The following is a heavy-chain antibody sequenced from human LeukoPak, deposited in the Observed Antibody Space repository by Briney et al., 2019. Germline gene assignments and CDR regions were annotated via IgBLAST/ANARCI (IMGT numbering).Heavy chain of an antibody. V-gene: IGHV3-43*01. CDR3: AKEREQAAALSFDP. D-gene: IGHD6-13*01. Sequence: GGSLRLSCAASGFSFDIYTMHWVRHPPGKGLEWVSFTCDGGSTYYADSSKGRLTISRDNSKNTLYLQMNSLRTEDTALYYCAKEREQAAALSFDPWGQGTLVTVSS. J-gene: IGHJ5*02. CDR1: GFSFDIYT. CDR2: TCDGGST.